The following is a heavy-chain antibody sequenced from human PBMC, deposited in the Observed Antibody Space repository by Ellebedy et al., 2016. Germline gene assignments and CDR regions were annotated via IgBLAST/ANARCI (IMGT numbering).Heavy chain of an antibody. CDR2: MNPNRGSA. D-gene: IGHD4/OR15-4a*01. V-gene: IGHV1-8*01. CDR1: GYILASYD. J-gene: IGHJ3*02. Sequence: ASVKVSCKASGYILASYDINWVRQAPGRGLEWMGWMNPNRGSAGYAQNFQGRVTMTRNTSISTAYMELSSLRSEDTAVYYCARGKMTIKAFDIWGQGTMVTVSS. CDR3: ARGKMTIKAFDI.